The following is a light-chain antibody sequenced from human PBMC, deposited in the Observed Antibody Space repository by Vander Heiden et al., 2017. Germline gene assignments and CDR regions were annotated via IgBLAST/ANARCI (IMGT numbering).Light chain of an antibody. CDR3: QRSDDFPYT. J-gene: IGKJ2*01. V-gene: IGKV1-33*01. Sequence: DIQMTQSPSSLSPSVGDRVTITCQASHDIDKYLNWYQQKPGKAPKLLIYDASNLGTGVPSRFSGGGSGTDFTLTISSLQPEDIATYYCQRSDDFPYTFGQGTRLEI. CDR2: DAS. CDR1: HDIDKY.